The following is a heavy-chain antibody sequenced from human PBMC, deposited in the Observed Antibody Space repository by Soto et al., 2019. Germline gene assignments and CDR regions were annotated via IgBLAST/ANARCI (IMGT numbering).Heavy chain of an antibody. Sequence: ASVKVSCKASGYPFTSYYVHWVRQAPGQGREWMGFINPSSGSTSYAQKFQGRVTMTRDTFTSTVYMEVSSLRSEDTAVYYCAREMYTTRGSPFDYWGQRXLVTVSS. J-gene: IGHJ4*02. V-gene: IGHV1-46*01. CDR2: INPSSGST. CDR3: AREMYTTRGSPFDY. CDR1: GYPFTSYY. D-gene: IGHD3-16*01.